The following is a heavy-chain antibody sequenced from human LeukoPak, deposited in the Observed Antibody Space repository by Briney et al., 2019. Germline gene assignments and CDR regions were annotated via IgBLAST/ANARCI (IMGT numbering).Heavy chain of an antibody. Sequence: RSGGSLRLSCAASGFTFSSYWMHWVRQAPGKGLVWVSRINSDGSSTSYADSAKGRFTISRDNAKNTLYLQMNSLRAEDTAVYYCAREQQHWDAFDIWGQGTMVTVSS. V-gene: IGHV3-74*01. CDR2: INSDGSST. CDR3: AREQQHWDAFDI. CDR1: GFTFSSYW. D-gene: IGHD6-13*01. J-gene: IGHJ3*02.